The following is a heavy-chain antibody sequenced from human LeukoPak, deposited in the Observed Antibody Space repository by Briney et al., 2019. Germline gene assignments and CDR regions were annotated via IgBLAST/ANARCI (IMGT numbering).Heavy chain of an antibody. V-gene: IGHV3-30*03. CDR3: ARDSGSYPSGPFDL. Sequence: GGSLRLSCAASGFTFSSYGMHWVRQAPGKGLEWVAVISYDGSNKYYADSVKGRFTISRDNAKNSLYLQMNSLRAEDTAVYYCARDSGSYPSGPFDLWGRGTLVTVSS. CDR1: GFTFSSYG. CDR2: ISYDGSNK. D-gene: IGHD1-26*01. J-gene: IGHJ2*01.